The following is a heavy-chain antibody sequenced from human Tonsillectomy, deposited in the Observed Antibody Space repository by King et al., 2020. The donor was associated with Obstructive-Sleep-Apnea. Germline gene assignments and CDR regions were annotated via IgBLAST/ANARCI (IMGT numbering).Heavy chain of an antibody. CDR2: TYYSGST. D-gene: IGHD2-15*01. CDR1: VGSISSGGYY. J-gene: IGHJ4*02. V-gene: IGHV4-31*03. CDR3: ARDTGCSGGSCYGY. Sequence: QLQESGPGLVKPSQTLSLTCTVSVGSISSGGYYWSWIRQHPGKGLEGCGCTYYSGSTYYNPPLKSRVTISVDTSQNQSSLKLSSVTAADTAVYYCARDTGCSGGSCYGYWGQGTLVTVSS.